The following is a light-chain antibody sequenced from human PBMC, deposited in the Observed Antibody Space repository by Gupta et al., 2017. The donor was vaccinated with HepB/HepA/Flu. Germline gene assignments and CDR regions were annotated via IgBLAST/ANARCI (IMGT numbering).Light chain of an antibody. Sequence: QSVLTQPPSVSGAPGQRVTISCTGRSSNIGANYDVHWYQQVPGTAPKLLIFGVTNQPSGVPDRFSGSKSGTSASLAIIGLQAEDEADYYCQTYDSSLDDVVFGGGTKLTVL. CDR2: GVT. CDR1: SSNIGANYD. J-gene: IGLJ2*01. V-gene: IGLV1-40*01. CDR3: QTYDSSLDDVV.